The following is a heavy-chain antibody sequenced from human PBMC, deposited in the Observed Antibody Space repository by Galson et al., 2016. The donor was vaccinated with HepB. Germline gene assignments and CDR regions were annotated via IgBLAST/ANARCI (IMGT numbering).Heavy chain of an antibody. V-gene: IGHV1-69*10. CDR3: AGEDRVDVGPHYYSGMDV. J-gene: IGHJ6*02. CDR1: GGTFSNYA. D-gene: IGHD1-14*01. Sequence: SVKVSCKASGGTFSNYAISWLRQAPGQGLEWLGGVIPVLETPGYSRTFQGRVTITADISTRTAYLDLTSLTLEDTAVYYCAGEDRVDVGPHYYSGMDVWGQGTSVTVSS. CDR2: VIPVLETP.